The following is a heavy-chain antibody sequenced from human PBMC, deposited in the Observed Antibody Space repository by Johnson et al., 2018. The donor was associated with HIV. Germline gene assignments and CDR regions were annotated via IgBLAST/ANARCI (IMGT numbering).Heavy chain of an antibody. J-gene: IGHJ3*01. V-gene: IGHV3-30*14. CDR2: ISYDGSNK. Sequence: QVLLVESGGGVVQPGRSLRLSCAASGFTFTTYAMHWVRQAPGKGLEWVAVISYDGSNKYYADSVKGRFPISRDNSKNTLFLQLGSLRAEDMAVYYCARDGRDLVTRGSFDVWGQGTVVTVYS. CDR3: ARDGRDLVTRGSFDV. CDR1: GFTFTTYA. D-gene: IGHD3-9*01.